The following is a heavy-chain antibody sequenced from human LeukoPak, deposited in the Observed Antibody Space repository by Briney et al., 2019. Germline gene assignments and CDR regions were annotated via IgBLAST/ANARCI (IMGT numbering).Heavy chain of an antibody. Sequence: GGSLGLSCAASGFTFSSYAMSWVRQAPGKGLEWVSAISGSGGSAYYADSVKGRFTISRDNSKNTLYPQMNSLRAEDTAVYYCAKGRQWLAPYYFDYWGQGTLVTVSS. V-gene: IGHV3-23*01. CDR1: GFTFSSYA. CDR2: ISGSGGSA. CDR3: AKGRQWLAPYYFDY. D-gene: IGHD6-19*01. J-gene: IGHJ4*02.